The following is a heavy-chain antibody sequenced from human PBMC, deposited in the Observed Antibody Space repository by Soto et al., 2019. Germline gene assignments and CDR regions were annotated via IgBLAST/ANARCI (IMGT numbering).Heavy chain of an antibody. CDR3: ARAKWDPWFGEAFDY. CDR2: IYYSGST. D-gene: IGHD3-10*01. V-gene: IGHV4-59*01. J-gene: IGHJ4*02. CDR1: GGSISSYY. Sequence: QVQLQESGPGLVKPSETLSLTCTVSGGSISSYYWSWIRQPPGKGLEWIGYIYYSGSTNYNPSLKSRVTISVDTSKNQFSLKLSSVTAADTAVYYCARAKWDPWFGEAFDYWGQGTLVTVSS.